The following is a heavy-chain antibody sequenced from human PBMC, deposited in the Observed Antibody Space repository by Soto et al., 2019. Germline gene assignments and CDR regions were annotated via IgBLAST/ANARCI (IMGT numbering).Heavy chain of an antibody. D-gene: IGHD6-6*01. J-gene: IGHJ6*02. CDR2: IYDSGST. CDR3: ARGSSSYYDYGMDV. V-gene: IGHV4-30-2*01. Sequence: SETLSLTCAVSGDSISRGGYSLTCIRQPPGKALEWIGNIYDSGSTSYNPSLKSRVTISVDTSKNQFSLRLTSVTAADTAVYFCARGSSSYYDYGMDVWGQGTTVTASS. CDR1: GDSISRGGYS.